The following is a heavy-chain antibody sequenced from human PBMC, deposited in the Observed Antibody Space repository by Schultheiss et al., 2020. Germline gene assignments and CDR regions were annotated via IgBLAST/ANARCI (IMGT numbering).Heavy chain of an antibody. CDR1: GGSINSYY. D-gene: IGHD6-25*01. V-gene: IGHV4-59*13. Sequence: SETLSLTCTVSGGSINSYYWSWIRQSPGKGLEWIAYIYYTGNTNYNPSLKSRVTISVDTSKNHFSLRLSSVTAADTAVYYCARSLAYSNGWMGAFHIWGQGTMVTVSS. J-gene: IGHJ3*02. CDR3: ARSLAYSNGWMGAFHI. CDR2: IYYTGNT.